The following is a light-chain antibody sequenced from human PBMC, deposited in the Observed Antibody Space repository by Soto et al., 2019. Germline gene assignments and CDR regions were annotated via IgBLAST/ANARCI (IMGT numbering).Light chain of an antibody. CDR3: QQRSNSPPWIT. V-gene: IGKV3-11*01. CDR1: QSVSSY. Sequence: EIVLTQSATTLSLSPGERATLSCSAIQSVSSYLAWYQQKPGQAPRLLIYDAANRATGIPARFSGSGSGTDFTLTISSLEPEDSAVYYCQQRSNSPPWITFGQGTRLEI. CDR2: DAA. J-gene: IGKJ5*01.